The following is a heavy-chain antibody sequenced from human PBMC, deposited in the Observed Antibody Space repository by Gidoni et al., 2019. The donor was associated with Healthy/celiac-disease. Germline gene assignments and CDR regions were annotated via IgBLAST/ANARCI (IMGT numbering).Heavy chain of an antibody. V-gene: IGHV3-23*01. CDR1: GFTFSSYA. J-gene: IGHJ4*02. D-gene: IGHD4-17*01. Sequence: EVQLFESGGGLVQPGGSLRLSCAASGFTFSSYAISWVLQAPGKGLEWVSAISGSGGSTYYADSVKGRVNIYRDNSKKTLYLQMNSLRSEDTAVYYCAKLGSRTVTPGGSSIDYWGQGTLVTVSS. CDR3: AKLGSRTVTPGGSSIDY. CDR2: ISGSGGST.